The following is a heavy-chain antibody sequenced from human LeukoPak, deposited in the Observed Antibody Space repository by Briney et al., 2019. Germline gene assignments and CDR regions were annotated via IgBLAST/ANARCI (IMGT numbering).Heavy chain of an antibody. CDR3: ARDKVSGTEGAFDI. Sequence: SETLSLTCTVSGYSISSGYYWGWIRQLPGKGLEWIGSIYHSGSTYYNPSLKSRVTISVDTSKNQFSLKLSSVTAADTAVYYCARDKVSGTEGAFDIWGQGTMVTVSS. CDR1: GYSISSGYY. V-gene: IGHV4-38-2*02. D-gene: IGHD1-1*01. J-gene: IGHJ3*02. CDR2: IYHSGST.